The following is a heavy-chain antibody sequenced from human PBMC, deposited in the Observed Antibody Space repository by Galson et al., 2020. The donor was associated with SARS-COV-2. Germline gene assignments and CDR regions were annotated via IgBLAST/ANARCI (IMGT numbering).Heavy chain of an antibody. CDR1: GFTFSSYG. D-gene: IGHD5-18*01. V-gene: IGHV3-33*01. CDR2: IWYDGSNK. CDR3: ARGDDVRDGQGIQLWFSFDY. Sequence: QLGESLKISCAASGFTFSSYGMHWVRQAPGKGLEWVAVIWYDGSNKYYADSVKGRFTIARDNSKNTLYLQMNSLRAEDTAVYYCARGDDVRDGQGIQLWFSFDYWGQGTLVTVSS. J-gene: IGHJ4*02.